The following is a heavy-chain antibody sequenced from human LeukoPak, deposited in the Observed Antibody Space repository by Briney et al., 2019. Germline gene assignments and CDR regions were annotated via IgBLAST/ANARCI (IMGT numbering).Heavy chain of an antibody. CDR3: ARLPLYSSSFGGPFDY. V-gene: IGHV3-30-3*01. J-gene: IGHJ4*02. Sequence: GGSLRLSCAASAFTFSSYAMHWVRQAPGKGLEWVAVISYDGSNKYYADSVKGRFTISRDNSKNTLYLQMNSLRAEDTAVYYCARLPLYSSSFGGPFDYWGQGTLVTVSS. CDR2: ISYDGSNK. CDR1: AFTFSSYA. D-gene: IGHD6-13*01.